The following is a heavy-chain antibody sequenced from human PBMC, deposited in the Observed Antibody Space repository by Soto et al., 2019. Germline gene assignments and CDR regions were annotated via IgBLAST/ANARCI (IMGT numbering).Heavy chain of an antibody. CDR2: IKSKTDGGTT. V-gene: IGHV3-15*07. J-gene: IGHJ2*01. CDR1: GFTFSNAW. Sequence: EVQLVESGGGLVKPGGSLRLSCAASGFTFSNAWMNWVRQAPGKGLEWVGRIKSKTDGGTTDYAAPVKGRFTISRDDSKNTLYLQMNSLKTEDTAVYYCTTGLRGAEWYFDLWGRGTLVTVSS. D-gene: IGHD3-16*01. CDR3: TTGLRGAEWYFDL.